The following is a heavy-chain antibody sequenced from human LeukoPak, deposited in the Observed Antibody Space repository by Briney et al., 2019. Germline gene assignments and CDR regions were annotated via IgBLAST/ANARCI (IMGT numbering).Heavy chain of an antibody. Sequence: SGTLSLTCTVSSDSIYSSNYYWGWIRQPPGKGLEWIGGIYYSGSTYYNSSLKSRVTISVGTSKNQFSLKLSSVTAADTAVYYCAGSIAARLDYWGQGTLVTVSS. CDR3: AGSIAARLDY. J-gene: IGHJ4*02. D-gene: IGHD6-6*01. CDR2: IYYSGST. CDR1: SDSIYSSNYY. V-gene: IGHV4-39*01.